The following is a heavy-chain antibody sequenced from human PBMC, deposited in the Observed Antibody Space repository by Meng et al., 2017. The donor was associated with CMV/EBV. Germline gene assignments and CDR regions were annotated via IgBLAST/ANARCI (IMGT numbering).Heavy chain of an antibody. CDR2: INSDGSST. V-gene: IGHV3-74*01. D-gene: IGHD1-26*01. Sequence: GGSLRLSCAASGFTFSSYWMHWVRQAPGKGLVWVSRINSDGSSTSYADSVKGRFTISRDNAKNTLYLQMNSLRAEDTVVYYCARDGPGGGNYFLYWGQGTLVTVSS. CDR3: ARDGPGGGNYFLY. CDR1: GFTFSSYW. J-gene: IGHJ4*02.